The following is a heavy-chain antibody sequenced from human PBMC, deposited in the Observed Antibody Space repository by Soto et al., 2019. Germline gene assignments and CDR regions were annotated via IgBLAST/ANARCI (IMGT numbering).Heavy chain of an antibody. CDR2: ISASGGST. J-gene: IGHJ4*02. Sequence: PGGSLRLSCAASGFTFSTYAMSWVRQAPGKGLEWVSTISASGGSTYYADSVKGRFTISRDNSKNTLYLQMNSLRAEDTAVYYCAKDRSGDYFPSDYWGQGTLVTVSS. CDR3: AKDRSGDYFPSDY. CDR1: GFTFSTYA. D-gene: IGHD4-17*01. V-gene: IGHV3-23*01.